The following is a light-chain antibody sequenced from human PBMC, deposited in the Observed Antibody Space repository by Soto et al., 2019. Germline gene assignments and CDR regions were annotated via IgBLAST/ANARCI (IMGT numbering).Light chain of an antibody. CDR1: QSILYSSNNKNY. V-gene: IGKV4-1*01. CDR3: QQHDNFPFT. J-gene: IGKJ3*01. CDR2: WAS. Sequence: DIVMTQSPDSLAVSLGERATINCKSSQSILYSSNNKNYLAWYQQKLGQPPKLLIYWASTRESGVPDQFSGSGSGADLTLTISSLQAEDVAVYCCQQHDNFPFTFGPGTKVDVK.